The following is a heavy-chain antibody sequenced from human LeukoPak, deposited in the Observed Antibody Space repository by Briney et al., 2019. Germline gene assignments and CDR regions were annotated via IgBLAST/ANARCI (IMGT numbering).Heavy chain of an antibody. D-gene: IGHD4-23*01. CDR1: GYTLTELS. Sequence: ASVKVSCKVSGYTLTELSMHWVRQAPGKGLEWMGGFDPEDGETIYAQKFQGRVTMTEDTSTDTAYMELSSLRSEDTAVYYCARDPPPYTRSGNSFLGYYGMDVWGQGTTVTVSS. J-gene: IGHJ6*02. CDR3: ARDPPPYTRSGNSFLGYYGMDV. V-gene: IGHV1-24*01. CDR2: FDPEDGET.